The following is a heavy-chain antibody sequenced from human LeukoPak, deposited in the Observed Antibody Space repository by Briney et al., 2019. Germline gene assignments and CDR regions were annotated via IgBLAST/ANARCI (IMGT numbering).Heavy chain of an antibody. V-gene: IGHV4-38-2*02. Sequence: PSETLSLTCAVSGYSISSGYYWGWIRQPPGKGLEWIGSIYHSGSTYYNPSLKGRVTISVDTSKNQFSLKLSSVTAADTAVYYCARDYGDYGAPFDYWGQGTLVTVSS. CDR2: IYHSGST. CDR1: GYSISSGYY. CDR3: ARDYGDYGAPFDY. D-gene: IGHD4-17*01. J-gene: IGHJ4*02.